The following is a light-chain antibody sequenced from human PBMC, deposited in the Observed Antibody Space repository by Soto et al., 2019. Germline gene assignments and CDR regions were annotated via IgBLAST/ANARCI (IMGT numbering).Light chain of an antibody. V-gene: IGLV2-14*01. Sequence: ALTQPASVSGSPGQSITISCTGTSSDVGGYNYVSWYQHHPGKAPKLIIFEITNRPSGVSNRFSGSTSGNAASLTISGLQAEDEADYYCTSYTSSNTLYVFGTGTKVTVL. CDR1: SSDVGGYNY. CDR3: TSYTSSNTLYV. J-gene: IGLJ1*01. CDR2: EIT.